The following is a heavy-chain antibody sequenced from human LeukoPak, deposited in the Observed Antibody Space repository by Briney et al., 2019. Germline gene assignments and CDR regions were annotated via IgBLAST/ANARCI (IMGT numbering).Heavy chain of an antibody. CDR2: ISAYNGST. J-gene: IGHJ4*02. CDR1: GYTFTSYG. V-gene: IGHV1-18*04. Sequence: ASVKVSCKASGYTFTSYGISWVRQAPGQGLEWMGWISAYNGSTNYAQKLQGRVTMTTDTSTSTAYMELRSLRSDDTAMYYCARGRGYSGYSYYFDYWGQGTLVTVSS. D-gene: IGHD5-12*01. CDR3: ARGRGYSGYSYYFDY.